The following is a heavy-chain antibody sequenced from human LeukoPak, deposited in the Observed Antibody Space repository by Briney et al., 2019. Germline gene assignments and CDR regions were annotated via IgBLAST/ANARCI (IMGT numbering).Heavy chain of an antibody. D-gene: IGHD2-2*01. CDR2: TYYRSKWYN. CDR3: ARELGYCSSTSCYYYYGMDV. Sequence: SQTLSLTCAIPGDSVSSNSAAWNWIRQSPSRGLEWLGRTYYRSKWYNDYAVPVKSRITINPDTSKNQFSLQLNSVTPEDTAVYYCARELGYCSSTSCYYYYGMDVWGQGTTVTVSS. CDR1: GDSVSSNSAA. V-gene: IGHV6-1*01. J-gene: IGHJ6*02.